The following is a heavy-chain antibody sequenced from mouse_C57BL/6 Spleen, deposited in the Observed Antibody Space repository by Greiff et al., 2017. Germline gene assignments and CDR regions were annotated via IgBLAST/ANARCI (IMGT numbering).Heavy chain of an antibody. Sequence: QVQLKQPGAELVRPGSSVKLSCKASGYTFTSYWMHWVKQRPIQGLEWIGNIDPSDSETHYNQKFKDKATLTVDKSSSTAYMQLSSLTSEDSAVYYCARGIVTTGFDVWGTGTTVTVSS. V-gene: IGHV1-52*01. D-gene: IGHD2-3*01. J-gene: IGHJ1*03. CDR1: GYTFTSYW. CDR3: ARGIVTTGFDV. CDR2: IDPSDSET.